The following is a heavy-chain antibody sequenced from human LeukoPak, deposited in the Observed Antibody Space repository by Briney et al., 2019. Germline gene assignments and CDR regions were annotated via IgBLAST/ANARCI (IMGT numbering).Heavy chain of an antibody. CDR1: GFTFSSYS. J-gene: IGHJ5*02. V-gene: IGHV3-48*01. D-gene: IGHD6-6*01. CDR3: ARDRIAARPYWFDP. Sequence: GGSLRLSCAASGFTFSSYSMSWVRQAPGKGLEWVSYISSSSSTIYYADSVKGRFTISRDNAKNSLYLQMNSLRAEDTAVYYCARDRIAARPYWFDPWGQGTLVTVSS. CDR2: ISSSSSTI.